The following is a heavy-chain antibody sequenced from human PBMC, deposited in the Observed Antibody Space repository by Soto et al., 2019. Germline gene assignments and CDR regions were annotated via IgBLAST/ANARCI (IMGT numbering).Heavy chain of an antibody. D-gene: IGHD5-12*01. V-gene: IGHV3-74*01. Sequence: GGSLRLSCAASGFTFSTYWMHWVRQAPGKGLQWVSGINSDGSDTRNADSVKGRFTISRDIGKNMLYLQMNSLRVEDTAVYYCARDTRATIVMFDYWGQGTLVTVSS. CDR1: GFTFSTYW. CDR2: INSDGSDT. CDR3: ARDTRATIVMFDY. J-gene: IGHJ4*02.